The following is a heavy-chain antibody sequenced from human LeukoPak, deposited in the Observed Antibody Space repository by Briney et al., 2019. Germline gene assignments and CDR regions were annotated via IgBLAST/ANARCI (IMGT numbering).Heavy chain of an antibody. CDR3: ARNRYFLPMDV. CDR2: MNPNSGNT. Sequence: ASVKVSCKASGYTFTSYDINWVRQATGQGLEWMGWMNPNSGNTGYAQEFQGRVTMTRNTSISTAYMELSSLRSEDTAVYYCARNRYFLPMDVWGKGTTVTISS. V-gene: IGHV1-8*01. D-gene: IGHD3-9*01. CDR1: GYTFTSYD. J-gene: IGHJ6*03.